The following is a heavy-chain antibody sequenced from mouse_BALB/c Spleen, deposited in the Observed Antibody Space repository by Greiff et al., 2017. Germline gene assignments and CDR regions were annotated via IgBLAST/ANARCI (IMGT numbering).Heavy chain of an antibody. J-gene: IGHJ1*01. D-gene: IGHD1-2*01. CDR1: GFNIKDTY. CDR3: AGITTGYFDV. CDR2: IDPANGNT. Sequence: EVQLQESGAELVKPGASVKLSCTASGFNIKDTYMHWVKQRPEQGLEWIGRIDPANGNTKYDPKFQGKATITADTSSNTAYLQLSSLTSEDTAVYYCAGITTGYFDVWGAGTTVTVSS. V-gene: IGHV14-3*02.